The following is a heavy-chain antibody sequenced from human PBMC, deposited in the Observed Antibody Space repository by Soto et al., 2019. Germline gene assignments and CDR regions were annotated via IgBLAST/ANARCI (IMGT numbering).Heavy chain of an antibody. CDR2: ISSSSNYI. J-gene: IGHJ4*02. V-gene: IGHV3-21*01. CDR1: GFTFSTYS. D-gene: IGHD4-17*01. Sequence: EVQLVESGGGLVKPGGSLRLSCAASGFTFSTYSMNWVRQVPGKGLEWVSCISSSSNYIYYSDSVKGRFTVSRDNAKNSLYLQMTSLRAEETDIYYCANANSQGSPVTTEADYWGQGTLVTVSS. CDR3: ANANSQGSPVTTEADY.